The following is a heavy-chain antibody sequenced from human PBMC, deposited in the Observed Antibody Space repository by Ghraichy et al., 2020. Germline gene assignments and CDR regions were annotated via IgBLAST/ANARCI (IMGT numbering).Heavy chain of an antibody. CDR2: IHSSGST. D-gene: IGHD5-18*01. V-gene: IGHV4-39*01. J-gene: IGHJ6*02. Sequence: SETLSLTCSVSGGSIVTRSYYWAWIRQSPGKGLEWIGSIHSSGSTYYNPTLKSRVTMSLDTSKNDFSLRLTSVTAADTAVYYCARQGTVDTDMVQDYYYFGMAVWGQGTPITVSS. CDR1: GGSIVTRSYY. CDR3: ARQGTVDTDMVQDYYYFGMAV.